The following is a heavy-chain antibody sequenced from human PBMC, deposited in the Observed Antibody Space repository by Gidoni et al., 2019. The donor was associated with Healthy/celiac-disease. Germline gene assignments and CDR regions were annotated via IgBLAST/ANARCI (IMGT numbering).Heavy chain of an antibody. Sequence: QVQLQQWGAGLLKPSETRSLTGAVYGGSFSGYYWSWIRQPPGKGLEWIGEINHSGSTNYNPSLKSRVTISVDTSKNQFSLKLSSVTAADTAVYYCASGWRELRRWGQGTLVTVSS. J-gene: IGHJ4*02. CDR1: GGSFSGYY. V-gene: IGHV4-34*01. D-gene: IGHD1-26*01. CDR3: ASGWRELRR. CDR2: INHSGST.